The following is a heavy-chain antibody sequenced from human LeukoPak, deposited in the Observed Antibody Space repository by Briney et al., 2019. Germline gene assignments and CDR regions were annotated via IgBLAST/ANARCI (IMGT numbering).Heavy chain of an antibody. CDR2: IYESGQTT. CDR3: AKDYRIGYSDHFDY. J-gene: IGHJ4*02. D-gene: IGHD2-21*01. Sequence: PGGSLRLSCVGSGFTFSSHTMSWVRQAPEKGLEWVSGIYESGQTTHYADSVKGRFSISRDNSKNTLYLQMDSLRGEDTAIYYCAKDYRIGYSDHFDYWGQGALVTVS. CDR1: GFTFSSHT. V-gene: IGHV3-23*01.